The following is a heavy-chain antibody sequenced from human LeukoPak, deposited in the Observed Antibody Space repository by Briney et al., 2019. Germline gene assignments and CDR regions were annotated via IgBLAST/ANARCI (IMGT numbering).Heavy chain of an antibody. CDR3: ARAPITIFGVVTNYLDY. D-gene: IGHD3-3*01. CDR2: IKEDGSDK. V-gene: IGHV3-7*01. Sequence: GGSLRLSCAASGFTFSSFWMSWVRQAPGKGLEWVANIKEDGSDKNYVDSVKGRFTISRDNVKNSLFLQMNSLRAEDTAVYYCARAPITIFGVVTNYLDYWGQGTLVTVSS. J-gene: IGHJ4*02. CDR1: GFTFSSFW.